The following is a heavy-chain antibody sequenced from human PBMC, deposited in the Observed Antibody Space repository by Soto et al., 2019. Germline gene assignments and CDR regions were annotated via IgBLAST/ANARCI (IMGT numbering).Heavy chain of an antibody. J-gene: IGHJ4*02. CDR2: IYWDDDK. Sequence: QITLKESGPTLVKPTQTLTLTCTFSGFSLSTSGVGVGWIRQPPGKALEWLALIYWDDDKRYSPSLKSRLTXXXXXXXXXXXXXXXXXXXXXXXXXXXAHYFYGVTDYWGQGTLVTVSS. D-gene: IGHD4-17*01. CDR3: AHYFYGVTDY. V-gene: IGHV2-5*02. CDR1: GFSLSTSGVG.